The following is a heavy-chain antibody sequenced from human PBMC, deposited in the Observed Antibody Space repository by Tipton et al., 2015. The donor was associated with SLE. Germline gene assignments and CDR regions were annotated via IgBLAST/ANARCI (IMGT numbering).Heavy chain of an antibody. CDR2: FNPNSGDT. CDR1: GFTFTGYY. D-gene: IGHD5-18*01. CDR3: ARGLDTAMSPDAFDI. V-gene: IGHV1-2*02. J-gene: IGHJ3*02. Sequence: QVQLVQSGAELKKPGASVKVSCKASGFTFTGYYFHWVRQAPGQGLEWMGWFNPNSGDTHYAQNFQGRVSMTRDTSISTAYLELSSLRSEDTAVYYCARGLDTAMSPDAFDIWGQGTMLTVSS.